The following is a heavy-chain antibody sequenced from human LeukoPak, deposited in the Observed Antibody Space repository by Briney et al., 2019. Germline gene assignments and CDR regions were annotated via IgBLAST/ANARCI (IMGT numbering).Heavy chain of an antibody. V-gene: IGHV1-69*13. CDR1: GGTFSSYA. CDR2: IIPIFGTA. D-gene: IGHD3-10*01. CDR3: ARGLWFGDPYYYMDV. Sequence: SVKVSCKASGGTFSSYAISWVRQAPGQGLEWMGGIIPIFGTANYAQKFQGRVTITADESTSTAYMELSSLRSEDTAVYYCARGLWFGDPYYYMDVWGKGTTVTISS. J-gene: IGHJ6*03.